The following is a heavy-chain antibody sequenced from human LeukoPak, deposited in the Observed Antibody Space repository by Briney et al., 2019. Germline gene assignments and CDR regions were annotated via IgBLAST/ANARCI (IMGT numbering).Heavy chain of an antibody. J-gene: IGHJ6*02. V-gene: IGHV3-30*18. D-gene: IGHD2-15*01. CDR2: ISHDGSNN. CDR1: GFTFSRYG. Sequence: GGSLRLSCAASGFTFSRYGIHWVRQAPGKGLEWVAVISHDGSNNYYADSVKGRFTISRDNSKNTLYLQMISLRAEDTAVYYCAKDTCSGGSCYYYYGMGVWGQGTTVTVSS. CDR3: AKDTCSGGSCYYYYGMGV.